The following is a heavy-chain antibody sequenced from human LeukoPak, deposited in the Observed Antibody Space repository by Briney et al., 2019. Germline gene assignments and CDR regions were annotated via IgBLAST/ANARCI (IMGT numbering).Heavy chain of an antibody. D-gene: IGHD2/OR15-2a*01. V-gene: IGHV3-23*01. CDR1: GFTFSSYA. J-gene: IGHJ4*02. CDR2: ISGSGDST. Sequence: GGSLRLSCAASGFTFSSYAMSWVRQAPGKGLEWVSAISGSGDSTYYADSVKGRFTISRDDSKNTLYLQMNSLRAEDTAVYYCAKDLWASAPEYYFDYWGQGTLVTVSS. CDR3: AKDLWASAPEYYFDY.